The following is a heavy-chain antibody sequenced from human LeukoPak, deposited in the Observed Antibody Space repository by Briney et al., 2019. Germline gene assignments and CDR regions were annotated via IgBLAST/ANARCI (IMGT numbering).Heavy chain of an antibody. D-gene: IGHD1-26*01. V-gene: IGHV1-2*02. CDR2: VNANGGGT. J-gene: IGHJ4*02. Sequence: ASVKVSCKASGYTFTGYYIHWVRQAPGQGLEWMGWVNANGGGTNYAQKFQGRVTTTRDTSTSTAYMELSRLRSDDTAVYYCARGGLWEPPRGYWGQGTLVTVSS. CDR1: GYTFTGYY. CDR3: ARGGLWEPPRGY.